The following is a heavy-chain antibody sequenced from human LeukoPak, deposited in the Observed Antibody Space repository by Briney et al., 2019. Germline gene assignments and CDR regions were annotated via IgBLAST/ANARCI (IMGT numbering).Heavy chain of an antibody. CDR2: IWYDGSNK. V-gene: IGHV3-33*01. CDR3: ASGAGRFDY. Sequence: PGRSLRLSCAASGFTFSSYGMHWVRQAPGKGLEWVAVIWYDGSNKYYADSVKGRSTISRDNSKNTLYLQTNSLRAEDTAVYYCASGAGRFDYWGQGTLVTVSS. D-gene: IGHD1-26*01. CDR1: GFTFSSYG. J-gene: IGHJ4*02.